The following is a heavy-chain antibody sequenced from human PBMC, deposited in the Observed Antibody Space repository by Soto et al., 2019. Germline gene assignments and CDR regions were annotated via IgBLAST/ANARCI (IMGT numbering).Heavy chain of an antibody. CDR3: AGTPGHRRYYYYGMDV. Sequence: PSETLSLTCTVSGGSISSGDYYWSWIRQPPGKGLEWIGYIYYSGSTYYNPSLKSRVTISVDTSKNQFSLKLSSVTAADTAVYYCAGTPGHRRYYYYGMDVWGQGTTVTVSS. CDR2: IYYSGST. J-gene: IGHJ6*02. V-gene: IGHV4-30-4*01. CDR1: GGSISSGDYY.